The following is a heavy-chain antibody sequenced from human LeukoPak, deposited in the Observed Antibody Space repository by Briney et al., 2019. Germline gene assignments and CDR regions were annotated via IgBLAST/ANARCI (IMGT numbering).Heavy chain of an antibody. Sequence: GGSLRLSCAASGFTFSSYSMNWVRQAPGKGLEWVSSISSSSSYIYYADSVKGRFTISRDNAKNSLYPQMNSLRAEDTAVYYCAREPVLNWFDPWGQGTLVTVSS. CDR3: AREPVLNWFDP. J-gene: IGHJ5*02. V-gene: IGHV3-21*01. CDR2: ISSSSSYI. CDR1: GFTFSSYS. D-gene: IGHD6-6*01.